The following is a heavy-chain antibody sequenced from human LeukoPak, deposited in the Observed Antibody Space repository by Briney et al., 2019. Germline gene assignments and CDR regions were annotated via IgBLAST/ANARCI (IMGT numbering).Heavy chain of an antibody. D-gene: IGHD2-2*01. CDR2: IKQDGSEK. CDR3: ARDEEDIVVKPAAHSRFYYYYYMDV. V-gene: IGHV3-7*01. CDR1: GFTFSSYW. J-gene: IGHJ6*03. Sequence: GGSLRPSCAASGFTFSSYWMSWVRQAPGKGLEWVANIKQDGSEKYYVDSVKGRFTISRDNAKNSLYLQMNSLRAEDTAVYYCARDEEDIVVKPAAHSRFYYYYYMDVWGKGTTVTVSS.